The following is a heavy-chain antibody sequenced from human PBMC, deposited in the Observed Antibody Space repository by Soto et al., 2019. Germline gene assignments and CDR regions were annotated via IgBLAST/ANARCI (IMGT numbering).Heavy chain of an antibody. D-gene: IGHD6-13*01. CDR2: MNPNSGNT. J-gene: IGHJ3*02. CDR1: GYTFTNYI. CDR3: ARQRSHSSTWSDAFDI. Sequence: QVQLVQSGAEVKKPGASVKVSCKASGYTFTNYIINWVRQATGQGLEWMGWMNPNSGNTGYAQKFQGRVTMTRDTSISTAYMELSSLISEDTAVYYCARQRSHSSTWSDAFDIWGQETMVTVSS. V-gene: IGHV1-8*01.